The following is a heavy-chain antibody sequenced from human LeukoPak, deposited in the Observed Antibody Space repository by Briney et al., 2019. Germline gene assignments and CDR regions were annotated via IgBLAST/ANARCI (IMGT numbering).Heavy chain of an antibody. Sequence: ASVKVSCKVSGYTLTELSIHWVRQAPGKGLEWMGGFDPGAGKTVYAQKFQGRVTVTEDTSTDTTYMELNRLRSEDTAVYYCATAHYSNWGKGRITAFDIWGQGTMVTVSS. CDR3: ATAHYSNWGKGRITAFDI. D-gene: IGHD7-27*01. CDR2: FDPGAGKT. J-gene: IGHJ3*02. CDR1: GYTLTELS. V-gene: IGHV1-24*01.